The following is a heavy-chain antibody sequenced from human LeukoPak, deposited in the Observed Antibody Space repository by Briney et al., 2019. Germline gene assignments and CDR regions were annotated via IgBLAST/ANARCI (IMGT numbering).Heavy chain of an antibody. J-gene: IGHJ4*02. V-gene: IGHV4-39*01. CDR3: ARGGGSSSSFFDY. Sequence: SETLSLTCTVSGGSISSSSYYWGWIRQPPGKGLEWIGSIYYSGSTYYNPSLKSRVTIPVDTSKNQFSLKLSSVTAADTAVYYCARGGGSSSSFFDYWGQGTLVTVSS. CDR1: GGSISSSSYY. D-gene: IGHD6-6*01. CDR2: IYYSGST.